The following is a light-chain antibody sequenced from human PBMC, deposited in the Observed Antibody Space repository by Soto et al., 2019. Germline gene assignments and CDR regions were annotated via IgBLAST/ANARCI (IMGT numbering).Light chain of an antibody. J-gene: IGKJ2*01. CDR3: HQYNNWPPMYT. CDR2: GAS. CDR1: QSVSSN. V-gene: IGKV3-15*01. Sequence: EIVMTQSPATLSVSPGERATLSCRASQSVSSNLAWYQQKPGQAPRLLIYGASTRATGIPVRFSGSGSGTEFTLTISSLQSEDFAVYYCHQYNNWPPMYTFGQGTKLEIK.